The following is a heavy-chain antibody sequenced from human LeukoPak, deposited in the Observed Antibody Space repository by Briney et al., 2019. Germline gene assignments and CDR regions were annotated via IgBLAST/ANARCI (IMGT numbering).Heavy chain of an antibody. CDR1: GGSISSSSYY. J-gene: IGHJ4*02. CDR2: IYYSGST. D-gene: IGHD3-10*01. V-gene: IGHV4-39*01. Sequence: SETPSLTCTVSGGSISSSSYYWGWIRQPPGKGLEWIGSIYYSGSTYYNPSLKSRVTISVDTSKNQFSLKLSSVTAADTAVYYCARSYYGSGDLYWGQGTLVTVSS. CDR3: ARSYYGSGDLY.